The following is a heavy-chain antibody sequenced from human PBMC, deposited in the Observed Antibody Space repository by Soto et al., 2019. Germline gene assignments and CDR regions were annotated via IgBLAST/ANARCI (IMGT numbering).Heavy chain of an antibody. J-gene: IGHJ4*02. V-gene: IGHV3-53*01. Sequence: GGSLRLSCAASGFTVSSNYMSWVRQAPGKGLEWVSVIYSGGSTYYADSVKGRFTISRDNSKNTLYLQMNSLRAEDTAVYYCTRGYSGQHFDYWGQGTLVTVSS. CDR3: TRGYSGQHFDY. CDR2: IYSGGST. D-gene: IGHD5-12*01. CDR1: GFTVSSNY.